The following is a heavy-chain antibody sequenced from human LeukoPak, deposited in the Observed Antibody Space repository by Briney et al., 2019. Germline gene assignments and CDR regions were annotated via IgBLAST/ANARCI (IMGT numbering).Heavy chain of an antibody. J-gene: IGHJ5*02. CDR3: ARGGGGSFDR. V-gene: IGHV3-48*01. D-gene: IGHD3-10*01. CDR2: ISSTSSII. Sequence: GGSLRLSCAASGCTFTTYSMNWVRQAPGKGLEWVSDISSTSSIIYYADSVKGGFVISRDNAKNSLYLQMNSLRAEDRAVYYCARGGGGSFDRWGQGTLVTVSS. CDR1: GCTFTTYS.